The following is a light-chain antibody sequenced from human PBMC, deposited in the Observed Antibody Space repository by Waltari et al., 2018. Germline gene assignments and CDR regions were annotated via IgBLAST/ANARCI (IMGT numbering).Light chain of an antibody. CDR2: DAS. CDR3: QQYGSLPWT. J-gene: IGKJ1*01. CDR1: ESVSVDY. V-gene: IGKV3-20*01. Sequence: IVLTQSPGTLSLSPGGRATLSCRASESVSVDYLAWYPQKPGQAPRLLISDASTRATGVPDRFRGSGSGTDFTLTISRLEPEDFAVYYCQQYGSLPWTFGQGTKVAIK.